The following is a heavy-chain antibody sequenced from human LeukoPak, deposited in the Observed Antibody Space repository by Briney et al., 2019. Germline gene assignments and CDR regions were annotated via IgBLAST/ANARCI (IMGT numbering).Heavy chain of an antibody. V-gene: IGHV4-39*07. CDR3: ARGLDTAMVTHYYFDS. CDR1: GGSISSSSYY. Sequence: SETLSLTCSVSGGSISSSSYYWGWIRQPPGKGLEWIGEINHSGSPNYNPSLKSRVTISIDTSKNQFSLRLSSVTAADTAVYYCARGLDTAMVTHYYFDSWGQGTLVTVSS. D-gene: IGHD5-18*01. CDR2: INHSGSP. J-gene: IGHJ4*02.